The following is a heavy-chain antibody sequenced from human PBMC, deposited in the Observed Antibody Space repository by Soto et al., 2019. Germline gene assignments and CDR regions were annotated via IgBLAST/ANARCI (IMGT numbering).Heavy chain of an antibody. CDR3: ARVGPWVPYYYDSSPYTFENWFDP. D-gene: IGHD3-22*01. CDR2: IYHSGST. J-gene: IGHJ5*02. CDR1: GYSISSGYY. Sequence: SETLSLTCAVSGYSISSGYYWGWIRQPPGKGLEWIGSIYHSGSTYYNPSLNSRVTLSIDMTNNHVSLILNSVTAADTAVYYCARVGPWVPYYYDSSPYTFENWFDPWGQGTLVTVSS. V-gene: IGHV4-38-2*01.